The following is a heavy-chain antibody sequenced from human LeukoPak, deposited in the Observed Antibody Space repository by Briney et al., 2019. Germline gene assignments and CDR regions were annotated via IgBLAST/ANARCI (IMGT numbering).Heavy chain of an antibody. D-gene: IGHD3-3*01. Sequence: GGSLRLSCAASEFTFSSYAMSWVRQAPGKGLEWVSAISGSGGSTYYADSVKGRFTISRDNSKNTLYLQMNSLRAEDTAVYYCASPSRWITIFGVGGYFDYWGQGTLVTVSS. V-gene: IGHV3-23*01. CDR2: ISGSGGST. CDR1: EFTFSSYA. CDR3: ASPSRWITIFGVGGYFDY. J-gene: IGHJ4*02.